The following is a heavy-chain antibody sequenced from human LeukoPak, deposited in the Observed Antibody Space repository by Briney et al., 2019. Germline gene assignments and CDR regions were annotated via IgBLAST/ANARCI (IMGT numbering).Heavy chain of an antibody. V-gene: IGHV3-21*01. CDR1: GFTFSSYS. Sequence: GGSLRLSCAASGFTFSSYSMNWVRQAPGKGLEWVSSISSSSSYICYADSVKGRFTISRDNAKNSLYLQMNSLRAEDTAVYYCASGPYYDFSWGQGTLVTVSS. J-gene: IGHJ4*02. D-gene: IGHD3-3*01. CDR2: ISSSSSYI. CDR3: ASGPYYDFS.